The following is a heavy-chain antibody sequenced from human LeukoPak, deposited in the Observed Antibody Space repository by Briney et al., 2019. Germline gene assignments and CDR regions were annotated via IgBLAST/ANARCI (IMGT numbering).Heavy chain of an antibody. CDR3: ARERKYGVGINRGSGMDV. J-gene: IGHJ6*02. CDR1: GGSISSGDYY. CDR2: IYYSGST. D-gene: IGHD4-17*01. V-gene: IGHV4-30-4*08. Sequence: PSETLSLTCTVSGGSISSGDYYWSWIRQPPGKGLEWIGYIYYSGSTYYNPSLKSRVTISVDRSKNQFSLKLSSVTAADTAVYYCARERKYGVGINRGSGMDVWGQGTTVTVSS.